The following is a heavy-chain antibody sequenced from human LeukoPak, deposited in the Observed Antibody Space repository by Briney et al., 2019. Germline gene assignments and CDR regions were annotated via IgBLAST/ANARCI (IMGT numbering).Heavy chain of an antibody. CDR2: IYYSGST. CDR3: VRGSTLRHYQY. D-gene: IGHD3-16*01. CDR1: GGSISSSTYY. Sequence: SETLSLTCTVSGGSISSSTYYWGWIRRPPGKGLEWIGSIYYSGSTYYDPSLKSRVTVSVDTSKNQFSLKLSSVTAADTAVYYCVRGSTLRHYQYWGQGTLVAVSS. J-gene: IGHJ4*02. V-gene: IGHV4-39*01.